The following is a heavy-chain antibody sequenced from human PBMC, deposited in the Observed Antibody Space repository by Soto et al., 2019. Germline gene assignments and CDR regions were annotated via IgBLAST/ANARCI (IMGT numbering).Heavy chain of an antibody. Sequence: SETLSLTCTVFGGSFSSSDYYWAWIRQPPGKGLEWIGSIYNSGRTYYNPSLKSRVTISVDTSKNQFSLKVSSVTAADTAVYYCARRYDILTGYYGWFEPWGQGTLVTVSS. J-gene: IGHJ5*02. CDR2: IYNSGRT. CDR3: ARRYDILTGYYGWFEP. CDR1: GGSFSSSDYY. V-gene: IGHV4-39*01. D-gene: IGHD3-9*01.